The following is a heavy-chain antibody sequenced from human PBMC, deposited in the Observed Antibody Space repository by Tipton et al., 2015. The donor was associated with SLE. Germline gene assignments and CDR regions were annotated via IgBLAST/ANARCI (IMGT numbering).Heavy chain of an antibody. Sequence: TLSLTCTVSGGSISSSSYYWGWIRQPPGKGLEWIGSIYYSGSTYYNPSLKSRVTISVDTSKNQFSLKLSSVTAADTAVYYCARAHRVSRGLDVWGKGTTVTVSS. J-gene: IGHJ6*04. CDR3: ARAHRVSRGLDV. D-gene: IGHD6-13*01. CDR2: IYYSGST. CDR1: GGSISSSSYY. V-gene: IGHV4-39*01.